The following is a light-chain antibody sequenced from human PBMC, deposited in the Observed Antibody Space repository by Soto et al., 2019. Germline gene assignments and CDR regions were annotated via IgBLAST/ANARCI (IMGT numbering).Light chain of an antibody. Sequence: EIVMTQSPATLSVSPGERATLSCGASQSVSLSLAWYQQKPGQAPRLLIFGASLRATGIPARFSGSGSGTEFTLTISSLQSEDFAVYFCQQYNNWPRTFGQGTKVDIK. J-gene: IGKJ1*01. CDR3: QQYNNWPRT. V-gene: IGKV3-15*01. CDR1: QSVSLS. CDR2: GAS.